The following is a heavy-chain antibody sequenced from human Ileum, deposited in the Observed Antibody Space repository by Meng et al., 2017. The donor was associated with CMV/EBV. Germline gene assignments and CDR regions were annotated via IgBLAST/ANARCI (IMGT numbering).Heavy chain of an antibody. Sequence: GESLKISCAASGFTFSSYAMHWVRQAPGKGLEWVAVISYDGSNKYYADSVKGRFTISRDNSKNTLYLQMNSLRAEDTAVYYCAKPLVGATNYFDYWGQGTLVTVSS. D-gene: IGHD1-26*01. CDR2: ISYDGSNK. J-gene: IGHJ4*02. V-gene: IGHV3-30-3*02. CDR3: AKPLVGATNYFDY. CDR1: GFTFSSYA.